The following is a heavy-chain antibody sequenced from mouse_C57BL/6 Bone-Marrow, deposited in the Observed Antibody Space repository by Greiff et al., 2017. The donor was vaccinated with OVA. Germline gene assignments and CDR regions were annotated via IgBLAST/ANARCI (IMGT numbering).Heavy chain of an antibody. CDR3: ARLGLIYDGYLYWYFDV. J-gene: IGHJ1*03. D-gene: IGHD2-3*01. CDR2: ISNLAYSI. Sequence: EVMLVESGGGLVQPGGSLKLSCAASGFTFSDYGMAWVRQAPRKGPEWVAFISNLAYSIYYADTVTGRFTISRENAKNTLYLEMSSLRSEDTAMYYCARLGLIYDGYLYWYFDVWGTGTTVTVSS. CDR1: GFTFSDYG. V-gene: IGHV5-15*01.